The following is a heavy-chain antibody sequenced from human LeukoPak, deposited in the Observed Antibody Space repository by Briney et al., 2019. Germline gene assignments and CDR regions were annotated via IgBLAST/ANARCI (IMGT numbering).Heavy chain of an antibody. CDR2: IKQDGSEK. CDR3: ARYYYDSGSYSFPAY. Sequence: GGSLRLSCAASGFTVSSNYMSWVRQAPGKGLEWVANIKQDGSEKYYVDSVKGRFTISRDNAKNSLYLQMNSLRAEDTAVYYCARYYYDSGSYSFPAYWGQGTLVTVSS. V-gene: IGHV3-7*01. J-gene: IGHJ4*02. D-gene: IGHD3-10*01. CDR1: GFTVSSNY.